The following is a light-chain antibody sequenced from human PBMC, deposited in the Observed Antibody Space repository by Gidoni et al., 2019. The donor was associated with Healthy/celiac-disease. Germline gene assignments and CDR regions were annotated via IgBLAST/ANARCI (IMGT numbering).Light chain of an antibody. CDR2: GNS. J-gene: IGLJ1*01. Sequence: QSVLTQPPSVSGAPGQRVTISCTGCSSNIGAGYDVHWYQQLPVTAPKLLIYGNSNRPSGVPDRFSGSKSGTSASLAITGLQAEDEADYYCQSYDSSLSGYVFGTGTNVTVL. CDR1: SSNIGAGYD. CDR3: QSYDSSLSGYV. V-gene: IGLV1-40*01.